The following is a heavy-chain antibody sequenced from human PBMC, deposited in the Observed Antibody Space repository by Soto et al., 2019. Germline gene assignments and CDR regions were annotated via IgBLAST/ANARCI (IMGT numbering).Heavy chain of an antibody. CDR2: ISYDGSNK. CDR3: ARQSSSWDNWFDP. J-gene: IGHJ5*02. V-gene: IGHV3-30-3*01. CDR1: GFTFSSYA. D-gene: IGHD6-13*01. Sequence: QAGGSLRLSCAASGFTFSSYAMHWVRQAPGKGLEWVAVISYDGSNKYYADSVKGRFTISRDNSKNTLYLQMNSLRAEDTAVYYCARQSSSWDNWFDPWGQGTLVTVSS.